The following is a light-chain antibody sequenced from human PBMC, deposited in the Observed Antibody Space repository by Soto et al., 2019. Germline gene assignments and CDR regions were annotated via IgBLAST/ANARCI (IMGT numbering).Light chain of an antibody. Sequence: EVVMTQSPATLSASPGERVILSCRASQNVNRNLAWYQQKPGQAPRLLIYGASTRATGIPARFSGSGSGAEFTLNISSLQSEDLAVYYCQQYDNWPPWTFGQGTKVEIK. CDR3: QQYDNWPPWT. V-gene: IGKV3-15*01. J-gene: IGKJ1*01. CDR1: QNVNRN. CDR2: GAS.